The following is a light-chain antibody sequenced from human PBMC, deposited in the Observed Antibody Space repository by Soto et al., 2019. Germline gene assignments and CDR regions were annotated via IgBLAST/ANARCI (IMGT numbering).Light chain of an antibody. CDR2: DAS. CDR1: QSISGY. J-gene: IGKJ5*01. Sequence: EIVFTQPPATLSLSPGERATLSCRAVQSISGYLAWYQQKPGQAPRLLIYDASNRATGIPARFSGSGSETDFTLTISSLEPEDFAVYYCQQRSNWPHSITFGQGTRLEIK. V-gene: IGKV3-11*01. CDR3: QQRSNWPHSIT.